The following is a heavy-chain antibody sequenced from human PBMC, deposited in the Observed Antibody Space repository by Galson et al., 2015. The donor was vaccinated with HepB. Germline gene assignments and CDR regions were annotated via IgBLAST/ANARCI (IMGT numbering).Heavy chain of an antibody. Sequence: SVKVSCKASGGTFSSYAISWVRQAPGQGLEWMGGIIPIFGTANYAQKFQGRVTITADESTSTAYMELSTLRSEDTAVYYCARGRGHIVVVPAADNYYYYMDVWGKGTTVTVSS. CDR3: ARGRGHIVVVPAADNYYYYMDV. CDR1: GGTFSSYA. V-gene: IGHV1-69*13. D-gene: IGHD2-2*01. J-gene: IGHJ6*03. CDR2: IIPIFGTA.